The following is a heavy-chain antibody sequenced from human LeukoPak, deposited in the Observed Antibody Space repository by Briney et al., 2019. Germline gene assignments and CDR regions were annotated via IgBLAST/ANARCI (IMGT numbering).Heavy chain of an antibody. CDR1: GFTFSSYS. CDR2: ISSSSSYI. CDR3: ARVGTYCSSTSCYPQTDY. D-gene: IGHD2-2*01. Sequence: GGSLRLSCAASGFTFSSYSMNWVRQAPGKGLEWVSSISSSSSYIYYADSVKGRFTISRDNAKTSLYLQMNSLRAEDTAVYYCARVGTYCSSTSCYPQTDYWGQGTLVTVSS. V-gene: IGHV3-21*01. J-gene: IGHJ4*02.